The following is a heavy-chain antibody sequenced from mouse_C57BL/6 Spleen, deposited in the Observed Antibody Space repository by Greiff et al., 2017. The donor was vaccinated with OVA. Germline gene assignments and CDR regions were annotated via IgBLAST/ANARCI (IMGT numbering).Heavy chain of an antibody. V-gene: IGHV5-17*01. CDR1: GFTFSDYG. D-gene: IGHD3-2*02. Sequence: EVKLVESGGGLVKPGGSLKLSCAASGFTFSDYGMHWVRQAPEKGLEWVAYISSGSSTIYYADTVKGRFTISRDNAKNTLFLQMTSLRSEDTAMYYCARQQLRLRGGAMDYWGQGTSVTVSS. J-gene: IGHJ4*01. CDR3: ARQQLRLRGGAMDY. CDR2: ISSGSSTI.